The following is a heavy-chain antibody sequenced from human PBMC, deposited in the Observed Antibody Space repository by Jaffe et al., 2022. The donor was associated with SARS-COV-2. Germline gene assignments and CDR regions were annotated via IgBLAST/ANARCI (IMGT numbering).Heavy chain of an antibody. CDR1: GYTFTGYY. CDR3: ARFPGYCSSTSCLIGYYYGMDV. J-gene: IGHJ6*02. CDR2: INPNSGGT. Sequence: QVQLVQSGAEVKKPGASVKVSCKASGYTFTGYYMHWVRQAPGQGLEWMGRINPNSGGTNYAQKFQGRVTMTRDTSISTAYMELSRLRSDDTAVYYCARFPGYCSSTSCLIGYYYGMDVWGQGTTVTVSS. D-gene: IGHD2-2*03. V-gene: IGHV1-2*06.